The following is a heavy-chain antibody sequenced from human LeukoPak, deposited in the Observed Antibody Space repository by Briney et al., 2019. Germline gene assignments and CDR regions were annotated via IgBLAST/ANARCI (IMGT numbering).Heavy chain of an antibody. V-gene: IGHV4-34*01. Sequence: SETLSLTCAVYGGSFSGYYWSWIRHPPAKGLEWIGEIHHSGSTNYNPSLKSRVTISVDTSKNQFSLKLSSVTAADTAVYYCAREKWFGEWGGFDYWGQGTLVTVSS. CDR3: AREKWFGEWGGFDY. J-gene: IGHJ4*02. CDR1: GGSFSGYY. CDR2: IHHSGST. D-gene: IGHD3-10*01.